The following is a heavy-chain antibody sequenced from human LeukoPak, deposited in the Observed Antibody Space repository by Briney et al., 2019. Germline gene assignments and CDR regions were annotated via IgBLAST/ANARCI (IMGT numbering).Heavy chain of an antibody. CDR3: ASSHYGIVATIRFDY. CDR1: VFTFRSYA. Sequence: GVSLRLSCAASVFTFRSYAMHWVRQAPGKGLEWVAVISYDGSNKYYEDSVKGRFTISSDNSKNTLYLQMNSVRAEDTAVYYCASSHYGIVATIRFDYWGQGTLVTVSS. CDR2: ISYDGSNK. J-gene: IGHJ4*02. D-gene: IGHD5-12*01. V-gene: IGHV3-30*04.